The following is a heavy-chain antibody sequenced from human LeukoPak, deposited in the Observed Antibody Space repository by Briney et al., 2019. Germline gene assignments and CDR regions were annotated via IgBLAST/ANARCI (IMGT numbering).Heavy chain of an antibody. D-gene: IGHD3-3*01. CDR3: AKDEFPLRFLEWFDY. J-gene: IGHJ4*02. V-gene: IGHV3-74*01. Sequence: PGGSLRLSCTASGFTLSNYWMHWVRRAPGKGLGWVSRINGDGSETYYADSVKGRFTSSRDNAKNTVFLQMNNLRAEDTAVYYCAKDEFPLRFLEWFDYWGQGTLVTVSS. CDR2: INGDGSET. CDR1: GFTLSNYW.